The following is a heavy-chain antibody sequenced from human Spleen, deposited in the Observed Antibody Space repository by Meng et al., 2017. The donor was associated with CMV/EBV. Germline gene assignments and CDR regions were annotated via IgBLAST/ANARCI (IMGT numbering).Heavy chain of an antibody. J-gene: IGHJ6*02. V-gene: IGHV3-48*03. CDR3: ASPNPLSSYYYYYGMDV. Sequence: GGSLRLSCAASGFTFSSYEMNWVRQAPGKGLEWVSYISSSGSTIYYADSVKGRFTISRDNAKNSLYLQMNSLRAEDTALYYCASPNPLSSYYYYYGMDVWGQGTTVTVSS. CDR1: GFTFSSYE. CDR2: ISSSGSTI. D-gene: IGHD2/OR15-2a*01.